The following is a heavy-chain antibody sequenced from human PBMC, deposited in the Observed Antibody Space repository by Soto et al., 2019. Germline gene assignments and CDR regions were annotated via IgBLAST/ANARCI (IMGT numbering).Heavy chain of an antibody. CDR2: IKTDGSST. CDR1: GFTFSSNW. Sequence: GGSLRLSCVASGFTFSSNWMHWVRQAPGKGLVWVSRIKTDGSSTTYADSVKGRFTISRDDSKNTLYLQMNSLKSEDTVVYHCTTGPTRNHQDYGMDVWGQGTTVTVSS. V-gene: IGHV3-74*01. D-gene: IGHD2-2*01. J-gene: IGHJ6*02. CDR3: TTGPTRNHQDYGMDV.